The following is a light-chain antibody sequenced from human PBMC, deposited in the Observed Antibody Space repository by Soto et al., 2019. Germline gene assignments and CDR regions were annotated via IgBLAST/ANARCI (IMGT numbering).Light chain of an antibody. Sequence: IVITQSPATLSVSPGERANLSCRASQSVGTKLAWYQQHPGQAPRLLIYGASNRATGVPARFSGSESRPDFTLTISSLEPDDVAVYYCQLRTTFGQGTRREIK. J-gene: IGKJ5*01. CDR3: QLRTT. CDR2: GAS. CDR1: QSVGTK. V-gene: IGKV3-15*01.